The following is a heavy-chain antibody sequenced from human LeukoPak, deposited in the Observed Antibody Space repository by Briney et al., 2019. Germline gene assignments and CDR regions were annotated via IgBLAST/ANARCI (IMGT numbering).Heavy chain of an antibody. Sequence: GGSLRLSCAASGFTFSSYEMNWVRQAPGKGLEWVSAISGSGGSTYYADSVKGRFTISRDNSKNTLYLQMNSLRAEDTAVYYCTTETYQFSSGWSFDYWGQGTLVTVSS. CDR3: TTETYQFSSGWSFDY. D-gene: IGHD6-19*01. CDR1: GFTFSSYE. V-gene: IGHV3-23*01. CDR2: ISGSGGST. J-gene: IGHJ4*02.